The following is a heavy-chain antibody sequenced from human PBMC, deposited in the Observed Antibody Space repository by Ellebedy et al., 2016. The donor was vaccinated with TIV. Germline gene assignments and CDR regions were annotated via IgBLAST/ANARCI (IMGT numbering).Heavy chain of an antibody. Sequence: GESLKISCAASGFTFSSYEMNWVRQAPGKGLEWVSYISTSGYTKYNADSVKGRFTISRDNAKNSLYLQMNSLRAEDTAVYYCVSDLVWIGELGFDPWGQGTLVTVSS. CDR3: VSDLVWIGELGFDP. J-gene: IGHJ5*02. CDR2: ISTSGYTK. CDR1: GFTFSSYE. D-gene: IGHD3-10*01. V-gene: IGHV3-48*03.